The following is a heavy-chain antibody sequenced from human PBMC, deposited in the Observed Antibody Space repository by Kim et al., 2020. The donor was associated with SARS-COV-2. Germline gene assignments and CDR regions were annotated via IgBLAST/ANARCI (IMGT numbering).Heavy chain of an antibody. CDR2: YCGGNGDT. CDR3: AGPRPGSCGGQIDF. CDR1: GFTFSNYA. J-gene: IGHJ4*02. V-gene: IGHV3-23*01. D-gene: IGHD1-26*01. Sequence: GGSLRLSCVVSGFTFSNYAVTWVRQAPGKGLEWVSSYCGGNGDTYYADSAKSRFTISRDNSRNTAYLQMNSLRGEDAAMYYCAGPRPGSCGGQIDFWGQGTLVTVSS.